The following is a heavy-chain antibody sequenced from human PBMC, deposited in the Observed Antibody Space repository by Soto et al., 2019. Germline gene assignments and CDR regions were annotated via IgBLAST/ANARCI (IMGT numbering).Heavy chain of an antibody. CDR2: INHSGST. Sequence: QVQLQQWGAGLLKPSETLSLTCAVYGGSFSGYYWSWIRQPPGKGLEWIGEINHSGSTNYNPSLKSRVTISVDTSKNQFSLKLSSVTAADTAVYYCARGNQYCSGGSCYSGKTVNWFDPWGQGTLVTVSS. CDR1: GGSFSGYY. V-gene: IGHV4-34*01. CDR3: ARGNQYCSGGSCYSGKTVNWFDP. D-gene: IGHD2-15*01. J-gene: IGHJ5*02.